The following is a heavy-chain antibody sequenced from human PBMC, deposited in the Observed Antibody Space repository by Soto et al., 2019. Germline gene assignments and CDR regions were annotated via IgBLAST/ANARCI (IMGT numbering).Heavy chain of an antibody. J-gene: IGHJ3*02. CDR3: ARVDVVVAADGFDI. Sequence: QVQLVESGGGVVQPGRSLRLSCAASEFTFSNFGMHWVRQAPGKGLEWVAVIYYDGSNEYYADSVKGRFTISRDNSKSTLYLQMNSLRAEDTAVYYCARVDVVVAADGFDIWGQGTMVTVSS. V-gene: IGHV3-33*01. CDR1: EFTFSNFG. D-gene: IGHD2-15*01. CDR2: IYYDGSNE.